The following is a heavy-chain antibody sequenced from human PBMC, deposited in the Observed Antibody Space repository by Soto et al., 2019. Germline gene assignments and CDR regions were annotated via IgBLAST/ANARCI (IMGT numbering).Heavy chain of an antibody. Sequence: GGSLRLSCAASGFTFSSHAMSWVRQAPGKGLEWVSAISGSGGSTYYADSVEGRFTISRDNSKNTLYLQMNSLRAEDTAVYYCAKDNRPPNYGDYEGSYYYGMDVWGQGTTVTVSS. J-gene: IGHJ6*02. V-gene: IGHV3-23*01. CDR2: ISGSGGST. D-gene: IGHD4-17*01. CDR1: GFTFSSHA. CDR3: AKDNRPPNYGDYEGSYYYGMDV.